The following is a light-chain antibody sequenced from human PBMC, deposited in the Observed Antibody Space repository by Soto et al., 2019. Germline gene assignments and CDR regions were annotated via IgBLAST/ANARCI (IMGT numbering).Light chain of an antibody. CDR2: AAS. CDR1: QSISTY. Sequence: DIQMTQSPSSLSASVGDRVTITCRSSQSISTYLNWYQQKVGKAPKLLIYAASSLQRGVPSRFSGSGSGTDFTLTISSLQPEYFATYYCQQSYSTPRTFGQGTKLEIK. J-gene: IGKJ2*02. CDR3: QQSYSTPRT. V-gene: IGKV1-39*01.